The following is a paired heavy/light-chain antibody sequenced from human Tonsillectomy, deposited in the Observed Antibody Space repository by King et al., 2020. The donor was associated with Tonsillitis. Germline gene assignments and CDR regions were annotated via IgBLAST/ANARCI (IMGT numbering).Light chain of an antibody. Sequence: ESVLAQSPGTLSLSPGERATLSCRGSQTVGNMYLAWYQQKPGQAPRLLIYGASNRATGIPDRFSGSASGADFTLTISRLEPEDAAVYYCQQYTSSPTWTFGQGTKVEIK. CDR1: QTVGNMY. V-gene: IGKV3-20*01. CDR3: QQYTSSPTWT. J-gene: IGKJ1*01. CDR2: GAS.
Heavy chain of an antibody. Sequence: QVQLVQSGAEVRKPGASVKVSCTASGYTFTTYYIHWVRQAPGQGLEWMGIIDPSSDSTTYTQKFQGRVTMTRDTSTSTIYLELHSLRSEDTAVYYCAREGWDFLRSFDSWGQGTLVTVSS. V-gene: IGHV1-46*01. CDR2: IDPSSDST. D-gene: IGHD1-26*01. CDR1: GYTFTTYY. J-gene: IGHJ4*02. CDR3: AREGWDFLRSFDS.